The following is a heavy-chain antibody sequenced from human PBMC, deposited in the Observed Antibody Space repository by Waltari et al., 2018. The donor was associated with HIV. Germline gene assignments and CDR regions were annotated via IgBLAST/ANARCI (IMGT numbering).Heavy chain of an antibody. CDR1: GASMSTSDYY. J-gene: IGHJ4*02. D-gene: IGHD7-27*01. V-gene: IGHV4-39*07. Sequence: QLQLHESGPGLVKPSETLSLTCTVSGASMSTSDYYWAWMRQSPGKGLEWVGSIYYNGNTYYNPSLKSRVTISLDTSKNQFSLRLNSVTAADTAVYHCSRDNWGLGGYWGQGKLVTVSS. CDR3: SRDNWGLGGY. CDR2: IYYNGNT.